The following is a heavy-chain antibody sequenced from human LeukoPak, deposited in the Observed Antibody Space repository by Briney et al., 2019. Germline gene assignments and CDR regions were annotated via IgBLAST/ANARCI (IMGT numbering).Heavy chain of an antibody. CDR3: ASSPMSIAVAGHDAFDI. J-gene: IGHJ3*02. CDR2: IWYDGSNK. V-gene: IGHV3-33*01. Sequence: GGSLRLSCAASGFTFSSYGMHWVRQAPGKGLEWVAVIWYDGSNKYYADSVKGRFTISRDNSKNTLYLQMNSLRAEDTAVYCCASSPMSIAVAGHDAFDIWGQGTMVTVSS. CDR1: GFTFSSYG. D-gene: IGHD6-19*01.